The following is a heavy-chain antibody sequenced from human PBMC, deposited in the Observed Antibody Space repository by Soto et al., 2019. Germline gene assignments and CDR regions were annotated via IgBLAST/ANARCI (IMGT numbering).Heavy chain of an antibody. CDR2: IDPRGGGA. V-gene: IGHV1-46*03. J-gene: IGHJ3*02. CDR3: AREPRSGGKWGHAFDI. Sequence: ALVKVSCKASGYTFTSHHIHWVRQAPGQGLDWMGLIDPRGGGASHAHKFTGRVTMTRDTSTSTVNKEVRSLRSDDTAVYYCAREPRSGGKWGHAFDIWGQGAMVTVSS. CDR1: GYTFTSHH. D-gene: IGHD2-15*01.